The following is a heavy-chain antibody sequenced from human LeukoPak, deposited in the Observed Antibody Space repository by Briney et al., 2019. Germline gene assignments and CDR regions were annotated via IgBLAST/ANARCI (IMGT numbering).Heavy chain of an antibody. CDR1: GFTFSHFG. D-gene: IGHD4-11*01. CDR2: IWNDGSNE. Sequence: GRSLRLSCAASGFTFSHFGMHWVRQAPGKGLEWVAVIWNDGSNEYYADSVKGRFTISRDNSKNTVSLQMNSLRDEDTDAYYCAKDAQRGFDYSNSLEYWGQGTLVTVSS. V-gene: IGHV3-33*06. J-gene: IGHJ4*02. CDR3: AKDAQRGFDYSNSLEY.